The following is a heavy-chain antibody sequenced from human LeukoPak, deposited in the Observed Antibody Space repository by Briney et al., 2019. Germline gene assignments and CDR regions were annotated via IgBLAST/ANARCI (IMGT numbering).Heavy chain of an antibody. Sequence: SETLSLTCIVSGGSISSSGYYWGWIRQPLGEGLEWIGNIYYSGSTYYNPSLKSRVTISVDTSKNQFSLKLSSVTAADTAVYYCARYSGFQFDYWGQGTLATVSS. J-gene: IGHJ4*02. CDR3: ARYSGFQFDY. V-gene: IGHV4-39*01. CDR1: GGSISSSGYY. CDR2: IYYSGST. D-gene: IGHD5-12*01.